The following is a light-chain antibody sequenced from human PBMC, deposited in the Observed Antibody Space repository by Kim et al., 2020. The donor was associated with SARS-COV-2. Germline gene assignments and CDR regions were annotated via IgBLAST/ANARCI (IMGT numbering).Light chain of an antibody. CDR1: QGIDSW. CDR3: QQTKSFPYT. V-gene: IGKV1-12*02. J-gene: IGKJ2*01. Sequence: DIQMTQSPSFVSASVRDRVTITCRASQGIDSWLAWYQQKPGKDPRLLIYAASSLQSGVPSRFSGSASGTDFTLTIGSLQSEDIGTYYCQQTKSFPYTFGQGTKLEI. CDR2: AAS.